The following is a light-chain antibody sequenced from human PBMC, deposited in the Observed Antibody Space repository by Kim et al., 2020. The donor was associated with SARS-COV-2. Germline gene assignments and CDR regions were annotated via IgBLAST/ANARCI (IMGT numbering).Light chain of an antibody. CDR3: KQYDDWPPWT. Sequence: SQGERATLNWRARQSVGRNVAWYKQKPGQAPRHLIYGTSTRATGNPARFSGSGSGTEFTLTISSMQSEDLAVYHCKQYDDWPPWTFGQGTKVDIK. J-gene: IGKJ1*01. V-gene: IGKV3-15*01. CDR1: QSVGRN. CDR2: GTS.